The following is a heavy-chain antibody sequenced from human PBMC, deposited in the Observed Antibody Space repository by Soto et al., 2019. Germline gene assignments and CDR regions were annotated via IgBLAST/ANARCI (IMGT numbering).Heavy chain of an antibody. CDR1: GFIFSGSA. J-gene: IGHJ6*02. V-gene: IGHV3-73*01. CDR3: ARGQGAAIGDYYYHGMDV. CDR2: IRSRANNFAT. D-gene: IGHD2-2*02. Sequence: GGSLRLSCAASGFIFSGSAIHWVHQASGKGLEWVGRIRSRANNFATSSAASVKGRFTFSRDDSKNTAYLQMNTLKPEDTAVYYCARGQGAAIGDYYYHGMDVWGQGTTVTVSS.